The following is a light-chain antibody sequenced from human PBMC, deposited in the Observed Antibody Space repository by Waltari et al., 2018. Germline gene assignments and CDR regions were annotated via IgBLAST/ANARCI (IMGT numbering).Light chain of an antibody. CDR2: EVT. CDR1: SSDVGNYNL. V-gene: IGLV2-23*02. CDR3: CSYAGLGIYV. Sequence: QFGLTQPASVSGSPGQSITISCTGTSSDVGNYNLVSWYQQYPGKAPKLMVYEVTKRTSVVSDRFSGSKSGNTASLTIYGLQSEDEADYYCCSYAGLGIYVFGTGTKVTVL. J-gene: IGLJ1*01.